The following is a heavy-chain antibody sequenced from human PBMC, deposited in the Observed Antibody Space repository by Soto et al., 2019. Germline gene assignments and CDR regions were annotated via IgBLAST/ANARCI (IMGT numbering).Heavy chain of an antibody. CDR1: GYTFTSYA. V-gene: IGHV1-3*05. J-gene: IGHJ4*02. Sequence: QVQLVQSGAEEKKPGASVKVSCKASGYTFTSYAMHWVRQAPGQRLEWMGWINAGNGNTKYSQKFQGRVTITRDTSASPAYMELSSLRSEDTAVYYGARSIVVVTALDYWGQVTLVTVSS. D-gene: IGHD2-21*02. CDR3: ARSIVVVTALDY. CDR2: INAGNGNT.